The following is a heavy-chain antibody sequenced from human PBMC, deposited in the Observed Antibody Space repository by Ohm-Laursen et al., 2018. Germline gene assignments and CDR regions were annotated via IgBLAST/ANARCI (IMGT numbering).Heavy chain of an antibody. CDR1: GGSISSSSYY. Sequence: SDTLSLTCTVSGGSISSSSYYWGWIRQPPGKGLEWIGSIYYSGSTYYNPSLKSRVTISVDTSKNQFSLKLRSVTAADTAVYYCARLQDIVVMVAAFFDYWGQGTLVTVSS. CDR3: ARLQDIVVMVAAFFDY. D-gene: IGHD2-15*01. V-gene: IGHV4-39*01. CDR2: IYYSGST. J-gene: IGHJ4*02.